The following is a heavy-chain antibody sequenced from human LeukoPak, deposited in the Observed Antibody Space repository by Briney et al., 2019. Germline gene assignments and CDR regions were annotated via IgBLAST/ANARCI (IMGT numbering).Heavy chain of an antibody. V-gene: IGHV4-4*07. D-gene: IGHD6-19*01. CDR3: ARGLAVAGIGG. CDR2: IYTSGST. J-gene: IGHJ4*02. CDR1: GFTFGDYA. Sequence: GSLRLSCTASGFTFGDYAMSWIRQPAGKGLEWIGRIYTSGSTNYNPSLKSRVTISVDTSKNQFSLKLSSVTAADTAVYYCARGLAVAGIGGWGQGTLVTVSS.